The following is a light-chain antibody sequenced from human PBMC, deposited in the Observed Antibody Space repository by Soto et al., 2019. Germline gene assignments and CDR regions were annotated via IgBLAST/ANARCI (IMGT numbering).Light chain of an antibody. CDR1: QSVSNRR. J-gene: IGKJ1*01. V-gene: IGKV3-20*01. CDR2: GAS. CDR3: QQYGNSLI. Sequence: EIVLTQAPRTLSISPGERATLSCRASQSVSNRRLAWYQQKPGQATRFLIYGASTRPIGIPDRFSGSGSGTDFTLTITILEPEDSAVYYCQQYGNSLIFGQGTPVEIK.